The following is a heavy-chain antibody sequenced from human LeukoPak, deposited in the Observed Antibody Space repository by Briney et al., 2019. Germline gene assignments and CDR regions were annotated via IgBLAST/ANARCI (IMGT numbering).Heavy chain of an antibody. J-gene: IGHJ6*02. D-gene: IGHD1-26*01. CDR3: ARESPIIVYYYGMDV. Sequence: SETLSLTCTVSGGSISSYYWSWIRQPAGKGLEWIGRIYTSGSTNYNPSLKSRVTMSVDTSKNQFSLKLSSVTAADTAVYYCARESPIIVYYYGMDVWGQGTTVTVSS. V-gene: IGHV4-4*07. CDR1: GGSISSYY. CDR2: IYTSGST.